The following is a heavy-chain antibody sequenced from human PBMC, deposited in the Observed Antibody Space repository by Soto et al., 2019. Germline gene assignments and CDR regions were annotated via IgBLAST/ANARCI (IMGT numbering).Heavy chain of an antibody. J-gene: IGHJ4*02. CDR1: GFTFRTYW. CDR2: IDQDGSEK. D-gene: IGHD1-26*01. V-gene: IGHV3-7*03. CDR3: ARGTPTPGIDY. Sequence: GGSLRLSCAASGFTFRTYWMNWVRQAPGKGLEWVVNIDQDGSEKHYVDSVKGRFTVSRDNTKNSLYLQMDSLRADDTAVYYCARGTPTPGIDYWGQGTLVTVSS.